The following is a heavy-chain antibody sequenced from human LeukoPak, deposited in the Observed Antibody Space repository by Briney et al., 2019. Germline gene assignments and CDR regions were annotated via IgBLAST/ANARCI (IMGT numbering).Heavy chain of an antibody. V-gene: IGHV1-69*01. CDR2: IIPIFGTA. J-gene: IGHJ5*02. CDR1: GGTFSSYA. CDR3: ARSYYDSSGLNWFDP. D-gene: IGHD3-22*01. Sequence: SVKVSCKASGGTFSSYAISWVRQAPGQGLEWMGGIIPIFGTANYAQKFQGRVTITADESTSTAYMELSSLRSEDTAAYYCARSYYDSSGLNWFDPWGQGTLVTVSS.